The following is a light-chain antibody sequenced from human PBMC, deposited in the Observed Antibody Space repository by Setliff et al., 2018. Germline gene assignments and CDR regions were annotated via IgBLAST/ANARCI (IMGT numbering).Light chain of an antibody. V-gene: IGLV2-8*01. Sequence: QSVLTQLPSASGSPGQSVTISCTGTSSDVGGYNYVSGYQQHPGKAPKLMIYEVSKRPSGVPDRFSGSKSGNTASLTVSGLQAEDEADYYCSSYAGSNNFPYVFGTGTKGTVL. CDR3: SSYAGSNNFPYV. CDR2: EVS. J-gene: IGLJ1*01. CDR1: SSDVGGYNY.